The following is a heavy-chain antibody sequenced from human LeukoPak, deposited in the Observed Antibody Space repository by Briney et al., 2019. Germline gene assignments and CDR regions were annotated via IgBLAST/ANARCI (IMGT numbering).Heavy chain of an antibody. D-gene: IGHD6-13*01. Sequence: GGSLRLSCAASEFTVSSNYMSWVRQAPGKGLEWVSVIYSGGSTYYADSAKGRFTISRDNSKSTLYLQMNSLRAEDTAVYYCARHRSSSWYGGGFDYWGQGTLVTVSS. CDR2: IYSGGST. V-gene: IGHV3-53*01. CDR1: EFTVSSNY. J-gene: IGHJ4*02. CDR3: ARHRSSSWYGGGFDY.